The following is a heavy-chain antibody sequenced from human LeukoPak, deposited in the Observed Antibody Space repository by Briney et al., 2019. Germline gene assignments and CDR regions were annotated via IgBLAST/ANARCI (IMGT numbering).Heavy chain of an antibody. Sequence: PGGSLRLSCAASGFMFRSYWMTWVRQAPGKGLEWVANIKQDGSEKNYLDSVRGRFTISRADARNSLYLQMNSLRVEDTAVYYCASDQSIPNLDAFDIWGQGTMVTVSS. J-gene: IGHJ3*02. V-gene: IGHV3-7*05. CDR2: IKQDGSEK. CDR1: GFMFRSYW. CDR3: ASDQSIPNLDAFDI. D-gene: IGHD1-14*01.